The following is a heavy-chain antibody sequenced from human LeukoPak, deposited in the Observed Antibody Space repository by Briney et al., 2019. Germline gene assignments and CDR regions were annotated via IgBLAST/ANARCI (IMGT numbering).Heavy chain of an antibody. CDR1: W. CDR2: IYHSGSI. D-gene: IGHD6-19*01. CDR3: AREPRRDKYSSGWYRFDP. V-gene: IGHV4-4*02. J-gene: IGHJ5*02. Sequence: WIGWVRQPPGKGLEWIGEIYHSGSINYNPSLKSRVTKSVDKSKNQFSLKLSSVTAADTAVYYCAREPRRDKYSSGWYRFDPWGQGTLVTVSS.